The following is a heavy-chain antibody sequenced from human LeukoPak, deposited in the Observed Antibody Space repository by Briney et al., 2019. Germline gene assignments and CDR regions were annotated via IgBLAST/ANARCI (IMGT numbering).Heavy chain of an antibody. V-gene: IGHV3-11*01. Sequence: GGSLRLSCAASGFTFSDYYMSWIRQAPGKGLEWVSYISSSGSTIYYADSVKGRFTISRNNAKNSLYLQMNSLRAEDTAVYYCARDNRRGYDSSGYSGTFDYWGQGTLVTVSS. CDR1: GFTFSDYY. J-gene: IGHJ4*02. CDR2: ISSSGSTI. D-gene: IGHD3-22*01. CDR3: ARDNRRGYDSSGYSGTFDY.